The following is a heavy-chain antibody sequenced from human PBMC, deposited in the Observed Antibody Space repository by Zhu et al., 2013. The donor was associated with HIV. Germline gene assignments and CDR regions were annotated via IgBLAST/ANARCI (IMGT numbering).Heavy chain of an antibody. V-gene: IGHV1-69*01. CDR3: ARLDNYDFWSGYLY. CDR2: IIPIFGTA. D-gene: IGHD3-3*01. CDR1: GGTFSSYA. Sequence: QVQLVQSGAEVKKPGSSVKVSCKASGGTFSSYAISWVRQAPGQGLEWMGGIIPIFGTANYAQKFQGRVTITADESTSTAYMELSSLRSEDTAVYYCARLDNYDFWSGYLYWGQGTLVTVSS. J-gene: IGHJ4*02.